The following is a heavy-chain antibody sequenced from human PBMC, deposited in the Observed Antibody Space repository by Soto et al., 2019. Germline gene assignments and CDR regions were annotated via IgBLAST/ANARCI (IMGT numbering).Heavy chain of an antibody. CDR3: AKDSIPDYYYYGMDV. CDR2: ISGSGGST. J-gene: IGHJ6*02. CDR1: VFTFSSYA. Sequence: PWWSLRLSCSASVFTFSSYAMSWFRQAPGKGLEWVSAISGSGGSTYYADSVKGRFTISRDNSKNTLYLQMNSLRAEDTAVYYCAKDSIPDYYYYGMDVWGQGTTVTVSS. V-gene: IGHV3-23*01.